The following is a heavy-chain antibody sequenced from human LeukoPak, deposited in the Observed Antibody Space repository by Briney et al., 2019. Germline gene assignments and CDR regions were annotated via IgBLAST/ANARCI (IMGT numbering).Heavy chain of an antibody. Sequence: ASVKVSCKASGGTLSSYAISWVRQAHGQGLEWMGGIIPIFGTANYAQKFQGRVTITADKSTSTAYMELSSLRSEDTAVYYCARGGRFGETYFDYWGQGTLVTVSS. D-gene: IGHD3-10*01. CDR1: GGTLSSYA. V-gene: IGHV1-69*06. CDR3: ARGGRFGETYFDY. CDR2: IIPIFGTA. J-gene: IGHJ4*02.